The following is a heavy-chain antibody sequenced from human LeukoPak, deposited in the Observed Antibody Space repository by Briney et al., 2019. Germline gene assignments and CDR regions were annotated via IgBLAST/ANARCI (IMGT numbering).Heavy chain of an antibody. CDR3: AKREYFYGSGSYSSYMDV. CDR2: IDGNGGSI. Sequence: PGGSLRLSCAASGFTFSSYSMNWVRQAPGKGLEWVSGIDGNGGSIYYADSVKGRFTISRDNSKNTLYLQVNGLRAEDTAIYYCAKREYFYGSGSYSSYMDVWGKGAAVTVSS. V-gene: IGHV3-23*01. J-gene: IGHJ6*03. CDR1: GFTFSSYS. D-gene: IGHD3-10*01.